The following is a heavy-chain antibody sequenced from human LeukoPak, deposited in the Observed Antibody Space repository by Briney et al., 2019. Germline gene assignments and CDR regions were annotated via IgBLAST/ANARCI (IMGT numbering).Heavy chain of an antibody. Sequence: QSGGSLRLSCAASGFSFSSYSMHWVRQAPGKGLEWVSYISSSSGTMYYADSVKGRFTISRDNAKNSLYLQMNSLRAEDTAVYYCARGTQWLAPWGQGTLVTVSS. D-gene: IGHD6-19*01. CDR2: ISSSSGTM. V-gene: IGHV3-48*04. CDR3: ARGTQWLAP. J-gene: IGHJ5*02. CDR1: GFSFSSYS.